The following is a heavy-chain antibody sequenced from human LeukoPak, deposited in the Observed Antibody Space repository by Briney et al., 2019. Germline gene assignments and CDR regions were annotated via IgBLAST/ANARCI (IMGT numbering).Heavy chain of an antibody. CDR3: ARLGYCRSSMCYSVDY. Sequence: GESLKISCQGSGYSFSTSWIGWVRQVPGKGLEWMGIIYPGDSDTRYSPSFQGQVTISADKSTSSAYLQWSGLKASDTATYYCARLGYCRSSMCYSVDYWGQGTLVTVSS. D-gene: IGHD2-15*01. CDR1: GYSFSTSW. V-gene: IGHV5-51*01. J-gene: IGHJ4*02. CDR2: IYPGDSDT.